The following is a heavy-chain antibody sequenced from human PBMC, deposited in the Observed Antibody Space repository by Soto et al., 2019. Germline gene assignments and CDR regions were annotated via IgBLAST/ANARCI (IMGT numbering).Heavy chain of an antibody. CDR3: ARDRYLFDP. V-gene: IGHV4-59*01. CDR1: GGSISNYY. Sequence: SETLSLTCTVSGGSISNYYWSWIRQPPGKGLEWIGYIYYSGSTNYNPSLKSRVTISVDTSKNQFSLKLSSVTAADTAVYYCARDRYLFDPWGQRTLVTVSS. CDR2: IYYSGST. J-gene: IGHJ5*02.